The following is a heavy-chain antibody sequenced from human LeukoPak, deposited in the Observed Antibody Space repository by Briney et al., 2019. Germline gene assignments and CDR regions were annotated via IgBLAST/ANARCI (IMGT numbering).Heavy chain of an antibody. Sequence: PSETLSLTCTVSGGSISSYYWSWIRQPPGKGLEWIGRIYTSGSTNYNPSLKSRVTMSVDTSKNQFSLKLSSVTAADTAVYYCASEAYYYDSSGYYKYWGQGTLVTVSS. CDR2: IYTSGST. J-gene: IGHJ4*02. CDR3: ASEAYYYDSSGYYKY. D-gene: IGHD3-22*01. V-gene: IGHV4-4*07. CDR1: GGSISSYY.